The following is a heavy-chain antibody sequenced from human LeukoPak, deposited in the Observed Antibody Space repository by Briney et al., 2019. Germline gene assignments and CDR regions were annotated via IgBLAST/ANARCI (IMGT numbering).Heavy chain of an antibody. CDR1: GYTFTSYA. V-gene: IGHV7-4-1*02. CDR2: INTNTGNP. D-gene: IGHD2-21*02. J-gene: IGHJ5*02. CDR3: ARGAYCGGDCYPRWFDP. Sequence: ASVKVSCKASGYTFTSYAMNWVRQAPGQGLEWMGWINTNTGNPTYAQGFTGRFVFSLDTSVSTAYLQISSLKAEDTAVYYCARGAYCGGDCYPRWFDPWGQGTLVTVSS.